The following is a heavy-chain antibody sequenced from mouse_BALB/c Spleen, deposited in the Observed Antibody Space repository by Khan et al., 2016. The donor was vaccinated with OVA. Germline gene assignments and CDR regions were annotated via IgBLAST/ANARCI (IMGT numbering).Heavy chain of an antibody. V-gene: IGHV5-6-5*01. CDR2: ISSGGTP. CDR1: GFTFSSYV. Sequence: EVELVESGGGLVKPGGSLKLSCAASGFTFSSYVMSWVRQTPEKRLAWVASISSGGTPYSPDRVKGRFTISRDNAMNILYLQMSSLRSEDTAIYYCTREAYRYDEYYFDYGGQGTTLTVSS. CDR3: TREAYRYDEYYFDY. D-gene: IGHD2-14*01. J-gene: IGHJ2*01.